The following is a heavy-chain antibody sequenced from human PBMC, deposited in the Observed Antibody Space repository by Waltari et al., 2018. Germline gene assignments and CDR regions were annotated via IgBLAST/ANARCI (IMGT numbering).Heavy chain of an antibody. V-gene: IGHV3-7*03. D-gene: IGHD3-10*01. CDR2: INEDGSEI. Sequence: EVQLVASGGGLVQPGGSLRLPCPTSGFPFGPPWISWVRQAPGKGLEWVANINEDGSEIYYVDSVKGRFTISRDNAKNSLYLQMNSLRAEDTAVYYCARDMGQYTNYVAYWGQGTLVIVSS. J-gene: IGHJ4*02. CDR1: GFPFGPPW. CDR3: ARDMGQYTNYVAY.